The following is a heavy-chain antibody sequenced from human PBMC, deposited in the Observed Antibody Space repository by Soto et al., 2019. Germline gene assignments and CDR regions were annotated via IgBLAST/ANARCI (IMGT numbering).Heavy chain of an antibody. CDR3: ARGGYCSGGSCYSDFRYFQH. CDR1: GGTFSSYA. CDR2: IIPIFGTA. J-gene: IGHJ1*01. V-gene: IGHV1-69*01. D-gene: IGHD2-15*01. Sequence: QVQLVQSGAEVKKPGSSVKVSCKASGGTFSSYAISWVRQAPGQGLEWMGGIIPIFGTANYAQKFQGRVTITADESTSTAYMELSSLRSEDTAVYYCARGGYCSGGSCYSDFRYFQHWGQGTLVTVSS.